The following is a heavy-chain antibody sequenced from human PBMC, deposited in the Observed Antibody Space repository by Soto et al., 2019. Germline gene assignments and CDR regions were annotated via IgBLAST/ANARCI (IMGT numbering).Heavy chain of an antibody. Sequence: GASVKVSCKASGNTFVSYAMHWVRQAPGQRLQWMGWINAGNGNTKYSQKFQGRVTITRDTSASTAYMELSSLRSEDTAVYYCARVRPGAFDIWGQGTMVTVSS. CDR1: GNTFVSYA. J-gene: IGHJ3*02. CDR2: INAGNGNT. D-gene: IGHD4-17*01. V-gene: IGHV1-3*01. CDR3: ARVRPGAFDI.